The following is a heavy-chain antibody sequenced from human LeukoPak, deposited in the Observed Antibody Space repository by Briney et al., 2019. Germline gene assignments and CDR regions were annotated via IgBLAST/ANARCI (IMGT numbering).Heavy chain of an antibody. V-gene: IGHV3-30*18. Sequence: GRSLRLSCAASGFTFSNFGMHWVRQAPGKGLEWVAVISYDGSNKYYADSVKGRFTISRDNSKTTLYLQMNSLRAGDTAVYYCAKDQEQLPGYWGQGTLVTVSP. CDR1: GFTFSNFG. CDR3: AKDQEQLPGY. D-gene: IGHD6-6*01. CDR2: ISYDGSNK. J-gene: IGHJ4*02.